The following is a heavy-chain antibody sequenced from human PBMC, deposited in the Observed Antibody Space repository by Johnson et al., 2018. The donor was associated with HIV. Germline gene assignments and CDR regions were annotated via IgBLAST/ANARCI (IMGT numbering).Heavy chain of an antibody. CDR2: INLDGSER. CDR1: GFTFSSYW. D-gene: IGHD5/OR15-5a*01. V-gene: IGHV3-7*01. Sequence: VQLVESGGGLVQPGGSLRLSCAASGFTFSSYWMSWVRQAPGKGLEWVANINLDGSERFYVDSVKGRFTISRDNVNNSVYLLMNSLGVEDTAFYYCAREGVSPANAFDIWGQGTLVTVSS. J-gene: IGHJ3*02. CDR3: AREGVSPANAFDI.